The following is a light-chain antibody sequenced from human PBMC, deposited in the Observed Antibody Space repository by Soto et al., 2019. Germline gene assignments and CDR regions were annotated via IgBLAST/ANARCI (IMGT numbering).Light chain of an antibody. Sequence: QSALTQPASVSGSPGQSITISCTGTSSDVGGYKYVSWYQKHPGKAPKVTIFEGSSRPSGVSNRFSGSKSGNTASLTISGLQAEDEADYYCSSYTSTSTLWLFGGGTKLTVL. CDR3: SSYTSTSTLWL. J-gene: IGLJ3*02. CDR1: SSDVGGYKY. V-gene: IGLV2-14*01. CDR2: EGS.